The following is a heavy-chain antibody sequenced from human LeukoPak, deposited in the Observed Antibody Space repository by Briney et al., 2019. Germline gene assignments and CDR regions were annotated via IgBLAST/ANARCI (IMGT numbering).Heavy chain of an antibody. CDR2: INPNSGGT. CDR3: ARPPHSGSYYYFDP. CDR1: GYTFTGYY. D-gene: IGHD1-26*01. V-gene: IGHV1-2*02. J-gene: IGHJ5*02. Sequence: ASVKASCKASGYTFTGYYMHWVRQAPGQGLEWMGWINPNSGGTNYAQKFQGRVTMTRDTSISTAYMELSRLRSDDTAVYYCARPPHSGSYYYFDPWGQGTLVTVPS.